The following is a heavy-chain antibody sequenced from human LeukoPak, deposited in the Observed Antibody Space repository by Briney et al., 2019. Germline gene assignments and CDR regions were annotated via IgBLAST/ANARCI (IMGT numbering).Heavy chain of an antibody. CDR2: ISTSGSTI. Sequence: GGSLRLSCAASGFTFNDYYMSWIRQAPGKGLEWVSYISTSGSTIYYADSVKGRFTISRDNAKNSLYLQMNSLRAEDTAVYYCVRTSRDGYNPLDYWGQGTLVTVSP. D-gene: IGHD5-24*01. CDR1: GFTFNDYY. V-gene: IGHV3-11*01. CDR3: VRTSRDGYNPLDY. J-gene: IGHJ4*02.